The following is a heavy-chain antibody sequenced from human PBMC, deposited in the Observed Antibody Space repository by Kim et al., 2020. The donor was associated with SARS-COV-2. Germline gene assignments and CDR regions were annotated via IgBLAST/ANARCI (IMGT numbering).Heavy chain of an antibody. D-gene: IGHD5-18*01. V-gene: IGHV1-18*01. J-gene: IGHJ4*02. CDR3: ARDQGGYTYGPFDY. Sequence: AQEFQGRVTMTTDTSTSTAYMELRSLRSDDTAVYYCARDQGGYTYGPFDYWGQGTLVTVSS.